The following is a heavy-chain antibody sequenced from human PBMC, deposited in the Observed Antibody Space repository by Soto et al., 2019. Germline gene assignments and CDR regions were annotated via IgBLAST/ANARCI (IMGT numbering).Heavy chain of an antibody. D-gene: IGHD6-19*01. CDR1: GFTFGSQA. CDR2: ISGSGGST. Sequence: WGSMRLSCAASGFTFGSQAMSWVRQAPGKGLEWVSAISGSGGSTNYADSVKGRFTISRDNSKNTVYLQMSSLRVDDTAVYYCAKDRSSGWYRPDAFDYWGQGILVTVSS. V-gene: IGHV3-23*01. CDR3: AKDRSSGWYRPDAFDY. J-gene: IGHJ4*02.